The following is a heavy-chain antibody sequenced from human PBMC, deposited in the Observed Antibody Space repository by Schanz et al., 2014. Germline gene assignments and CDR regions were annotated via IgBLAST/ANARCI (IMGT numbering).Heavy chain of an antibody. D-gene: IGHD3-9*01. Sequence: EVQLVESGGGFVQPGGSLGLSCAASGFTFGSYGMSWVRQGPGKGLEWVSALSGSGGSTYYADSVKGRFTISRDNSKNTLYRQMSSLRAEDTAVYYCAKQIHYDILTVTRNWGQGTLVTVSS. CDR3: AKQIHYDILTVTRN. CDR2: LSGSGGST. J-gene: IGHJ4*02. CDR1: GFTFGSYG. V-gene: IGHV3-23*04.